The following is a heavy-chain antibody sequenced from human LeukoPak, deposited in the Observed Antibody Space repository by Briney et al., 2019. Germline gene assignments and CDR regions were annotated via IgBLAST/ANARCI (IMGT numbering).Heavy chain of an antibody. V-gene: IGHV3-11*03. D-gene: IGHD5-18*01. CDR2: ISGSSSYT. CDR3: ARIRGYSYGIDY. Sequence: GGSLRLSCGASGFXFSDYYMSWIRQAPGKGLESVSYISGSSSYTNYADSVKGRFTISRDNAKNSLYLQMNSLRAEDTAVYYCARIRGYSYGIDYWGQGTLVTVSS. CDR1: GFXFSDYY. J-gene: IGHJ4*02.